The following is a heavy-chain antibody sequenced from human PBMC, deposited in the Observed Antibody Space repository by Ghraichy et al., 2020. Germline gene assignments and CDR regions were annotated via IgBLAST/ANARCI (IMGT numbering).Heavy chain of an antibody. CDR2: INPNSGGT. J-gene: IGHJ6*02. D-gene: IGHD3-3*01. V-gene: IGHV1-2*04. Sequence: ASVKVSCKASGYTFTGYYMHWVRQAPGQGLEWMGWINPNSGGTNYAQKFQGWVTMTRDTSISTAYMELSRLRSDDTAVYYCARAYYDFWSGYSYYYYGMDVWGQGTTVTVSS. CDR1: GYTFTGYY. CDR3: ARAYYDFWSGYSYYYYGMDV.